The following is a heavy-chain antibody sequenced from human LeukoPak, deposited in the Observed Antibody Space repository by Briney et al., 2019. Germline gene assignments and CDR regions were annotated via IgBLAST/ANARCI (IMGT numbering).Heavy chain of an antibody. CDR3: ARLPEYYYDSSGYWAFDY. V-gene: IGHV5-51*01. Sequence: GESLKISCKGSGYSFTSYWIGWVRQTPGKGLEWMGIIYPGDSDTRYSPSFQGQVTISADKSISTAYLQWSSLKASDTAMYYCARLPEYYYDSSGYWAFDYWGQGTLVTVSS. J-gene: IGHJ4*02. D-gene: IGHD3-22*01. CDR1: GYSFTSYW. CDR2: IYPGDSDT.